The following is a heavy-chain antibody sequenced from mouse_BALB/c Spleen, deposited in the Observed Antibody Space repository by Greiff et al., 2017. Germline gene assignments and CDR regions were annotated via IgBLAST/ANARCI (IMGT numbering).Heavy chain of an antibody. CDR2: IDPSDSYT. J-gene: IGHJ3*01. CDR3: ARKDYDYAWFAY. Sequence: QLKQPGAELVKPGASVKISCKASGYTFTSYWMNWVKQRPGQGLEWIGEIDPSDSYTNNNQKFKDKATLTVDKSSSTAYMQLSSLTSEDSAVYYCARKDYDYAWFAYWGQGTLVTVSA. D-gene: IGHD2-4*01. CDR1: GYTFTSYW. V-gene: IGHV1S126*01.